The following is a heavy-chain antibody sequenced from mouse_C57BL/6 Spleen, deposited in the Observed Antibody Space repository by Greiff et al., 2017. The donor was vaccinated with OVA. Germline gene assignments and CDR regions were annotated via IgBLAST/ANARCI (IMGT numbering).Heavy chain of an antibody. V-gene: IGHV1-64*01. CDR1: GYTFTSYW. J-gene: IGHJ2*01. D-gene: IGHD1-1*01. Sequence: VQLQQPGAELVKPGASVKLSCKASGYTFTSYWMHWVKQRPGQGLEWIGMIHPNSGSTNYNEKLKSKATLTVDKSSSTAYMQLSSLTSEDSAVYYCAREDTTVKDYWGQGTTLTVSS. CDR2: IHPNSGST. CDR3: AREDTTVKDY.